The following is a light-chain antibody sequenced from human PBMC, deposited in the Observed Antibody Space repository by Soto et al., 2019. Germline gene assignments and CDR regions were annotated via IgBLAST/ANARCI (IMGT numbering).Light chain of an antibody. CDR3: RSYTSSSTLHVV. CDR1: SSDVGGYNY. V-gene: IGLV2-14*01. CDR2: DVS. J-gene: IGLJ2*01. Sequence: QSVLTQPASVSGSPGQSITISCTGTSSDVGGYNYVSWYQQHPGKAPKLMIYDVSNRPSGVSNRFSGSKSGNTASLTISGLQSGYEADYYCRSYTSSSTLHVVFGGGTKVTVL.